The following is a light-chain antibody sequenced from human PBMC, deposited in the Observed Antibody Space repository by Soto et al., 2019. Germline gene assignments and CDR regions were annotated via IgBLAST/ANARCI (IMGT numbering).Light chain of an antibody. V-gene: IGLV1-51*02. CDR1: SSNIGNNY. J-gene: IGLJ3*02. Sequence: QSVLTQPPSVSAAPGQKVTISCSGSSSNIGNNYVSWYQQLPGTAPKLLIYENNKRPSGIPDRFSGSKSCTSATLGITGVQTGDEADYYCGTWDSSLRAGRVFGGGTKLTVL. CDR3: GTWDSSLRAGRV. CDR2: ENN.